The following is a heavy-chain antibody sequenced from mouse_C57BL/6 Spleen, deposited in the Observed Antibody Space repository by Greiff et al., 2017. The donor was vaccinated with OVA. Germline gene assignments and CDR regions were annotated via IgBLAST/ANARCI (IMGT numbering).Heavy chain of an antibody. D-gene: IGHD1-1*01. Sequence: VQLQQSGAELARPGASVKLSCKASGYTFTSYGISWVKQRTGQGLEWIGEIYPRSGNTYYNEKFKGKATLTADKSSSTAYMELRSLTSEDSAVYFCARPGGSPWYFDVWGTGTTVTVSS. CDR3: ARPGGSPWYFDV. J-gene: IGHJ1*03. V-gene: IGHV1-81*01. CDR2: IYPRSGNT. CDR1: GYTFTSYG.